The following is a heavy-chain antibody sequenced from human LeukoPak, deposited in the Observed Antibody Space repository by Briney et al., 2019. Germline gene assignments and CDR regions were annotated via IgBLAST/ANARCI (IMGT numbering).Heavy chain of an antibody. J-gene: IGHJ3*02. Sequence: PGGSLRLSCAASGFSFSSYTMNRVRQAPGKGLEWVSSIISSISYIYYADSVKGRFTISRDNAKNSLYLQMNSLRAEDTAVYYCARKGGGDVNAFDIWGQGTMVTVSS. V-gene: IGHV3-21*01. CDR1: GFSFSSYT. D-gene: IGHD2-21*02. CDR3: ARKGGGDVNAFDI. CDR2: IISSISYI.